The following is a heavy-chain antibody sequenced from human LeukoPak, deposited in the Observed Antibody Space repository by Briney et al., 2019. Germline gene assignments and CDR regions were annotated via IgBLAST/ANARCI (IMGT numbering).Heavy chain of an antibody. D-gene: IGHD3-9*01. CDR2: IYTSGST. J-gene: IGHJ5*02. CDR3: ARVNILTGYYLPWFDP. V-gene: IGHV4-4*07. Sequence: SETLSLTCTVSGGSISSYYWSWIRQPAGKGLEWIGRIYTSGSTNYNPSLKSRVTMSVDTSKNQFSLKLSSVTAADTAVYYCARVNILTGYYLPWFDPWGQGTLVTVSP. CDR1: GGSISSYY.